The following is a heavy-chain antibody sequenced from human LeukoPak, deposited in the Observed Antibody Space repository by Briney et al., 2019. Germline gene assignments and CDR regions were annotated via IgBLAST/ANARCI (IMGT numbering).Heavy chain of an antibody. J-gene: IGHJ5*02. CDR3: ARTPDSSGKYNWFDP. D-gene: IGHD3-22*01. CDR1: GFTFSSYA. Sequence: GGSLRLSCAASGFTFSSYAMHWVRQAPGKGLEWVAVISYDGSNKYYADSVKGRFTISRDNSKNTLYLQMNSLRAEDTAVYYCARTPDSSGKYNWFDPWGQGTLVTVSS. V-gene: IGHV3-30-3*01. CDR2: ISYDGSNK.